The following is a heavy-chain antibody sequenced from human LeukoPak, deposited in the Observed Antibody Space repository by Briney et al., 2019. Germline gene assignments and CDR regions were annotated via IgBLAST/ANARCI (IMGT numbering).Heavy chain of an antibody. CDR2: IYYSGST. Sequence: SETLSRAWTVSGGSISSNYWSWIRQPPGKGLESIGYIYYSGSTNYNPSLKSRVTMSVDTSKNQFSLKVSSVTAADTAVYYCAKLVSSGWYYDYWGQGTLVTVSS. CDR3: AKLVSSGWYYDY. V-gene: IGHV4-59*08. D-gene: IGHD6-19*01. J-gene: IGHJ4*02. CDR1: GGSISSNY.